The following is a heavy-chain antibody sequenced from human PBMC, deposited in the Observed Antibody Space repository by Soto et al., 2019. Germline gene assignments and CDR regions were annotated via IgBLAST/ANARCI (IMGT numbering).Heavy chain of an antibody. CDR2: ISGSGGST. J-gene: IGHJ5*02. CDR3: AKEYYYGSGSYLRWFDP. Sequence: PGGSLRLSCAASGFTFSSYAMSWVRQAPGKGLEWVSAISGSGGSTYYADSVKGRFTISRDNSKNTLYLQMNSLRAEDTAVYYCAKEYYYGSGSYLRWFDPWGQGTLVTVSS. D-gene: IGHD3-10*01. V-gene: IGHV3-23*01. CDR1: GFTFSSYA.